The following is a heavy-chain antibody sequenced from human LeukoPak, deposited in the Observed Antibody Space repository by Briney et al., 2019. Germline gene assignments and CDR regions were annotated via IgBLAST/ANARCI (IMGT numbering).Heavy chain of an antibody. CDR1: GGSVSSGDYY. CDR2: IYYSGHT. D-gene: IGHD4-17*01. V-gene: IGHV4-30-4*01. CDR3: ARGDGDYSFDY. J-gene: IGHJ4*02. Sequence: SETLSLTCTVSGGSVSSGDYYLTWIRQPPGEGLEWIGYIYYSGHTYYNPSLKSRLTMSLDTSKNQFSLNLSSVTATDTAVYFCARGDGDYSFDYWGQGTLVTVSS.